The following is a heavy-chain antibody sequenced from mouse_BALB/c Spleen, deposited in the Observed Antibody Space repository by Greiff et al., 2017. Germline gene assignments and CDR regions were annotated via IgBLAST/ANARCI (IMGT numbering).Heavy chain of an antibody. CDR2: IRNKANGYTT. D-gene: IGHD1-1*01. Sequence: EVQWVESGGGLVQPGGSLRLSCATSGFTFTDYYMSWVRQPPGKALEWLGFIRNKANGYTTEYSASVKGRFAISRDNSQSILYLQMNTLRAEDSATYYCARDYGSSYGFAYWGQGTLVTVSA. J-gene: IGHJ3*01. V-gene: IGHV7-3*02. CDR1: GFTFTDYY. CDR3: ARDYGSSYGFAY.